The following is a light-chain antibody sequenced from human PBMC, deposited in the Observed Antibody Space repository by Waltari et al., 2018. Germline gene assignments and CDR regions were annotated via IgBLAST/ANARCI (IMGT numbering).Light chain of an antibody. J-gene: IGLJ3*02. V-gene: IGLV5-45*01. Sequence: QAVLTQPASLSASPGASASLTCTLRSGINVGTYRIYWYQQNPGSPPQYLLRYKSDSDKQQGSGVPSRFSGSKDASANAGILLISGLQSEDEADYYCCSYAGSITFWVFGGGTKLTVL. CDR2: YKSDSDK. CDR3: CSYAGSITFWV. CDR1: SGINVGTYR.